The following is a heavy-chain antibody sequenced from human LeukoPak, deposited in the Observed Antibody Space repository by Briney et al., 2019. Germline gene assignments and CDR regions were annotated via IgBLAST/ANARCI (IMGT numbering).Heavy chain of an antibody. CDR3: ARDLQYEGEASSEN. CDR2: IWYDGSNK. J-gene: IGHJ4*02. V-gene: IGHV3-33*01. D-gene: IGHD6-6*01. CDR1: GFTFSSYG. Sequence: GGSLRLSCAASGFTFSSYGMHWVRQAPGKGLEWVAVIWYDGSNKYYADSVKGRFTISRDNSKNTLYLQMNSLRAEDTAVYYCARDLQYEGEASSENWGQGTLVTVSS.